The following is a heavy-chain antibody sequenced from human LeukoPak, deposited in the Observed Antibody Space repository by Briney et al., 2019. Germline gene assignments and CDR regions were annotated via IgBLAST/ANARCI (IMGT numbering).Heavy chain of an antibody. CDR2: INWNGGST. Sequence: GTGGSLRLSCAASGFTFDDYGMSWVRQAPGKGLEWVSGINWNGGSTGYADSVKGRFTISRDNAKNSLYLQMNSLRAEDTALYYCARDGESWNYDSSGYYGNWGQGTLVTVSS. CDR3: ARDGESWNYDSSGYYGN. V-gene: IGHV3-20*04. J-gene: IGHJ4*02. D-gene: IGHD3-22*01. CDR1: GFTFDDYG.